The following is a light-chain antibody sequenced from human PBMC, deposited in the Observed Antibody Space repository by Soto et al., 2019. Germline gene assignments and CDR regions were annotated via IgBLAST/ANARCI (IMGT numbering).Light chain of an antibody. V-gene: IGLV2-18*02. CDR3: SSFTTSTTYV. CDR2: EVN. Sequence: VLTQPPSVSGSPGQSVAVSCTGTSSDVGSYNRVSWYQQPPGTAPKLIIYEVNNRPSGVPDRFSGSKSGNTASLTISGLQAEDEADYYCSSFTTSTTYVFGTGTKVTVL. J-gene: IGLJ1*01. CDR1: SSDVGSYNR.